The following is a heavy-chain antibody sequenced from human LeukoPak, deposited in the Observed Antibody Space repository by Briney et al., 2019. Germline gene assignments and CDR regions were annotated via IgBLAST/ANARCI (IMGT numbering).Heavy chain of an antibody. D-gene: IGHD5-24*01. CDR1: GFTFSSSA. V-gene: IGHV3-23*01. Sequence: PGGSLRLSCAASGFTFSSSAMSWVRQAPGKGLEWVSNISGSGSGGSTYYADSVKGRFTISRDNSKNMLYLQMSSLRAEDTAVYYCAKSGYNRFDYWGQGTLVTVSS. J-gene: IGHJ4*02. CDR2: ISGSGSGGST. CDR3: AKSGYNRFDY.